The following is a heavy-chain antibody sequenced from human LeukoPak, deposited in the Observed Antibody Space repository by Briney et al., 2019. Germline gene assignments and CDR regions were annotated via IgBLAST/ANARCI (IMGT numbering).Heavy chain of an antibody. D-gene: IGHD3-10*01. CDR2: ISSSSSYT. V-gene: IGHV3-11*06. Sequence: GGSLRLSCAASGFTFSDYYMSWIRQAPGKGLEWVSYISSSSSYTNYADSVKGRFTISRDNAKNSPYLQMNSLRAEDTAVYYCARFSAYYYGSGSYRYYYYGMDVWGKGTTVTVSS. J-gene: IGHJ6*04. CDR1: GFTFSDYY. CDR3: ARFSAYYYGSGSYRYYYYGMDV.